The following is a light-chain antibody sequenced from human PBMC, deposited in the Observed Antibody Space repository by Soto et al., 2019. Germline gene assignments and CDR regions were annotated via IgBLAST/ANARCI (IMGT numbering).Light chain of an antibody. CDR1: SSDVGGYNH. Sequence: QSALTQPRSVSGSPGQSVTISCTGTSSDVGGYNHVSWYQQHPGKAPKYMIYEVSYRPSGVSDRFSGSKSGNTASLTISGLQAEDEADYYCCSYAGSTTRVQFGGGTKVTVL. CDR3: CSYAGSTTRVQ. V-gene: IGLV2-11*01. CDR2: EVS. J-gene: IGLJ6*01.